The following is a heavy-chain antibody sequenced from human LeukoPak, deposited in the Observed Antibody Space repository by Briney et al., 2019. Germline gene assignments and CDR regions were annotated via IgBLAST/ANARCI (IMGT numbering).Heavy chain of an antibody. CDR1: GFTFSSYE. CDR2: ISSSGSTI. CDR3: AELGITMIGGV. V-gene: IGHV3-48*03. J-gene: IGHJ6*04. Sequence: PGGSLRHSCAASGFTFSSYEMNWVRQAPGKGLEWVSYISSSGSTIYYADSVKGRFTIPRDNAKNSLYLQMNSLRAEDTAVYYCAELGITMIGGVWGKGTTVTISS. D-gene: IGHD3-10*02.